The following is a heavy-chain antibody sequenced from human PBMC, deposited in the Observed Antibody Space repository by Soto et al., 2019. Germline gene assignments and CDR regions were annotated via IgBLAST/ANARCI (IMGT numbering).Heavy chain of an antibody. V-gene: IGHV1-18*01. CDR1: GDTFTIYG. Sequence: ASVKVSCKTSGDTFTIYGISWVRQAPGQGLEWMGWISPYNGNTKYAQKLQGRVTMTTDTSTSTAYMELRSLRSDDTAVYYCARARIWGSQLGAFDIWGQGTMVTVSS. D-gene: IGHD3-16*01. CDR3: ARARIWGSQLGAFDI. J-gene: IGHJ3*02. CDR2: ISPYNGNT.